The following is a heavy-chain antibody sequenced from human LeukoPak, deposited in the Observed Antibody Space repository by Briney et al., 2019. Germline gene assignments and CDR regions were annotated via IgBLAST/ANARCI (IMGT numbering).Heavy chain of an antibody. CDR3: ARNLRYFDWLLRTNAFDF. J-gene: IGHJ3*01. D-gene: IGHD3-9*01. CDR1: GFTFSSYA. Sequence: GGSLRLSCAASGFTFSSYAMSWVRQAPGKGLEWVSAISGSGGSTYYADSVKGRFTISRDNSKNTLYLQMNSLRAEDTAVYSCARNLRYFDWLLRTNAFDFWGQGTMVTVSS. V-gene: IGHV3-23*01. CDR2: ISGSGGST.